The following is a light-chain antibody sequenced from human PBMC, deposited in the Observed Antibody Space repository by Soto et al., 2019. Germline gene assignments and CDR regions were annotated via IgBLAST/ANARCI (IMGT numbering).Light chain of an antibody. J-gene: IGKJ5*01. CDR3: QHYGRSPIT. CDR1: QSVTYNY. CDR2: GAS. V-gene: IGKV3-20*01. Sequence: EIVLTQPQAPLFSSSEGKATLSCRSSQSVTYNYLAWYQQKRGEAPRLLIWGASIMGAGIPVKFSGSGSATDFLLTISGLETEDFALYYCQHYGRSPITFGQGKRLE.